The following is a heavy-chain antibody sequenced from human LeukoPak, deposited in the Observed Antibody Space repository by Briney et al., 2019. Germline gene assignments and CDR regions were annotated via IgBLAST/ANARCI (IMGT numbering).Heavy chain of an antibody. CDR2: ISYDGSNK. Sequence: PGGSLRLSCAASEFTFSSYGMHWVRQAPGKGLEWVAVISYDGSNKYYADSVKGRFTISRDNSKNTLYLQMNSLRAEDTAVYYCAKAIGRVRYFDWFDPWGQGTLVTVSS. CDR1: EFTFSSYG. CDR3: AKAIGRVRYFDWFDP. J-gene: IGHJ5*02. V-gene: IGHV3-30*18. D-gene: IGHD3-9*01.